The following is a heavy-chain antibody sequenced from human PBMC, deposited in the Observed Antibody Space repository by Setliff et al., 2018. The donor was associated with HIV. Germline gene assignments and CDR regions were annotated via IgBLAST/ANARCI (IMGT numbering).Heavy chain of an antibody. Sequence: PSETLSLTCAVYGGSFSGYYWNWIRQPPGKGLEWIGEINHSGSTNYNPSLKSRVTISVDTSKNQFSLKLSSVTAADTAVYYCARRSGWSLDYWGQGTLVTVSS. V-gene: IGHV4-34*01. D-gene: IGHD6-19*01. J-gene: IGHJ4*02. CDR3: ARRSGWSLDY. CDR2: INHSGST. CDR1: GGSFSGYY.